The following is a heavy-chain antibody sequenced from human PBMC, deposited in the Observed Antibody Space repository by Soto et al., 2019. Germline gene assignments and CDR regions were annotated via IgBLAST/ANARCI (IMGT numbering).Heavy chain of an antibody. CDR2: INPSGGTT. CDR3: ASGTGTTT. D-gene: IGHD1-1*01. J-gene: IGHJ3*01. CDR1: GYSFTSFY. Sequence: QVQLVQSGAEVRKPGASVKVSCTTSGYSFTSFYIHWVRQAPGQGLEWMGIINPSGGTTTYAEKFQGRVTMTTDTSTSTVSMELSSLRYDDTAVYYRASGTGTTTWGQGTMVTVSS. V-gene: IGHV1-46*03.